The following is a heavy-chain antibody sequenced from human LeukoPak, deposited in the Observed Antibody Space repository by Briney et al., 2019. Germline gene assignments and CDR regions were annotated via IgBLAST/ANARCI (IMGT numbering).Heavy chain of an antibody. V-gene: IGHV4-34*01. J-gene: IGHJ4*02. D-gene: IGHD3-9*01. CDR2: INHSGST. CDR1: GGPFSGYY. Sequence: SETLSLTCAVYGGPFSGYYWSWIRQPPGKGLEWIGEINHSGSTNYNPSLKSRVTISVDTSKNQFSLKLSSVTAADTAVYYCARGRGYDILTGSNFDYWGQGTLVTVSS. CDR3: ARGRGYDILTGSNFDY.